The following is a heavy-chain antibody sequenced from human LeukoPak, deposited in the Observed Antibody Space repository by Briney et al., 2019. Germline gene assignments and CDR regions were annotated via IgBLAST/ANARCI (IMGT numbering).Heavy chain of an antibody. D-gene: IGHD3-22*01. CDR3: ARDLPYYYDSSGYRFDY. CDR2: IYSGGST. V-gene: IGHV3-66*01. J-gene: IGHJ4*02. CDR1: GFTFSSYA. Sequence: GGSLRLSCAASGFTFSSYAMSWVRQAPGKGLEWVSVIYSGGSTYYAGSVKGRFTISRDNSKNTLYLQMNSLRAEDTAVYYCARDLPYYYDSSGYRFDYWGQGTLVTVSS.